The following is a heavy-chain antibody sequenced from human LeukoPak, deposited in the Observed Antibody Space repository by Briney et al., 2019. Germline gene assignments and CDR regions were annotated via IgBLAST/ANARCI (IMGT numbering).Heavy chain of an antibody. CDR3: ARVLPGDH. J-gene: IGHJ4*02. CDR2: MNPNTGNT. Sequence: ASVKVSCKASGYTFSNYDINWVRQATGQGLEWMGWMNPNTGNTGYGQKFQGRVTMTSDTSISTAYMELSSLTSDDTAVYYCARVLPGDHWGQGTLVTVSS. V-gene: IGHV1-8*01. CDR1: GYTFSNYD. D-gene: IGHD1-14*01.